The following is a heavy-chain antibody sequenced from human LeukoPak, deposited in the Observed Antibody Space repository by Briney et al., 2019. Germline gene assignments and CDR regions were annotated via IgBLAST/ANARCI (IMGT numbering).Heavy chain of an antibody. J-gene: IGHJ4*02. CDR1: GGSINNYY. Sequence: SETLSLTCTVSGGSINNYYWSWIRQPPGKGLEWIGYIYYTGTTDYIPSLKSRITMSVDTSKNQFSLLFTSVTAADTAVYYCARHTDMATAPAIAYWGQGTLVTVSS. V-gene: IGHV4-59*08. CDR3: ARHTDMATAPAIAY. CDR2: IYYTGTT. D-gene: IGHD5-18*01.